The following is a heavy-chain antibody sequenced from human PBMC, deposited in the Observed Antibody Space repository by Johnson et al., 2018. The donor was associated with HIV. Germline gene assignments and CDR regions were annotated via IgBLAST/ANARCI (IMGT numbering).Heavy chain of an antibody. CDR2: ISYDGNKT. CDR1: GFTFSSYA. D-gene: IGHD3-10*01. J-gene: IGHJ3*02. V-gene: IGHV3-30*04. CDR3: ARDSGVPGNDAFDI. Sequence: QVQLVESGGGLVKPGGSLRLSCVASGFTFSSYAMHWVRQAPGEGLEWVAVISYDGNKTYYADSVRGLTISRDNSKNTLYLQLSSLRSEDTAVYYCARDSGVPGNDAFDIWGQGTMVTVSS.